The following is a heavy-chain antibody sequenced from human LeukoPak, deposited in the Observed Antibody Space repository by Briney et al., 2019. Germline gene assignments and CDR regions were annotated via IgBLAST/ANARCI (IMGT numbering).Heavy chain of an antibody. Sequence: PGGSLRLSCAASGFTFSGYGMHWVRQAPGKGLEWVAFIRNDGSNKYYAVSMKGRFTISRDNSKNTLYLQINSLRTEDTAIYYCAKDDILTGYSLDYWGQGTLVTVSS. J-gene: IGHJ4*02. CDR3: AKDDILTGYSLDY. CDR2: IRNDGSNK. D-gene: IGHD3-9*01. V-gene: IGHV3-30*02. CDR1: GFTFSGYG.